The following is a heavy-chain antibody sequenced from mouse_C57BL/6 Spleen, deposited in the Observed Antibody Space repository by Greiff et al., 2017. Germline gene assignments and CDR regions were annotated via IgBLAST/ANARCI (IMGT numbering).Heavy chain of an antibody. D-gene: IGHD2-3*01. CDR2: INPNNGGT. CDR3: ARGREDGYYRDFAY. J-gene: IGHJ3*01. Sequence: EVQLQQSGPELVKPGASVKISCKASGYTFTDYYMNWVKQSHGKSLEWIGDINPNNGGTSYNQKFKGKATLTVDKSSSTAYMELRSLTSEDSAVYYCARGREDGYYRDFAYWGQGTLVTVSA. V-gene: IGHV1-26*01. CDR1: GYTFTDYY.